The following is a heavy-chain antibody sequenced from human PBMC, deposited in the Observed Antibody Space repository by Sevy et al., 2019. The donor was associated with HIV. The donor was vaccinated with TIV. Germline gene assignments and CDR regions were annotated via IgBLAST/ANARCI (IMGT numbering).Heavy chain of an antibody. CDR1: GFTFSNAW. CDR2: IKSKTDGGTT. J-gene: IGHJ4*02. CDR3: TTDPNVVVPAAIRYFDY. Sequence: GGSLRLSCAASGFTFSNAWMSWVRQAPGKGLEWVGRIKSKTDGGTTDYAASVKVRFTISRDDSKNTLYLQMNSLKTEDTAVYYCTTDPNVVVPAAIRYFDYWGQGTLVTVSS. D-gene: IGHD2-2*01. V-gene: IGHV3-15*01.